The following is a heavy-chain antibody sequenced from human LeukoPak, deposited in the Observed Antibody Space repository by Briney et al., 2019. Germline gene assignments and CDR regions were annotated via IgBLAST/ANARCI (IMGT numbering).Heavy chain of an antibody. V-gene: IGHV4-38-2*02. D-gene: IGHD6-13*01. CDR1: GYSISSGYY. J-gene: IGHJ3*02. CDR2: IFYSGNT. CDR3: ARDLYSSRTNDAFVI. Sequence: SETLSLTCTVSGYSISSGYYWGWTRQPPGKGLEWIGSIFYSGNTFYNPSLKSRVTISVGTSKIHFSLKLSSVTAADTAVYYCARDLYSSRTNDAFVIWGQGTMVTVSS.